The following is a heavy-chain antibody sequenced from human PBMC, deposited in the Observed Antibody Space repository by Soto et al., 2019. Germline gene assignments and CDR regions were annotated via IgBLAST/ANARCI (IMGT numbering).Heavy chain of an antibody. D-gene: IGHD2-21*02. V-gene: IGHV2-5*02. CDR2: LYCDDDK. CDR1: GFSLSTSGVG. J-gene: IGHJ6*02. Sequence: QITLKESGPTLVRPTQTLTLTCTFSGFSLSTSGVGVGWIRQPPGTALEWLALLYCDDDKRYSPSLKSRLTITKDTSRYQVVLTMTNMDPVDTATYYCAHSRCGGDCLQSYSSHYYYGMDVWGQGTTVTVSS. CDR3: AHSRCGGDCLQSYSSHYYYGMDV.